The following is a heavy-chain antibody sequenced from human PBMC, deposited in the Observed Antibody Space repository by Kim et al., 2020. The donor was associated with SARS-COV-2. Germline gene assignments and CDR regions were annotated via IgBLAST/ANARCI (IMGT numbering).Heavy chain of an antibody. CDR3: ARVNYGGNSGWFDP. V-gene: IGHV3-11*06. CDR1: GFTFSDYY. Sequence: GGSLRLSCAASGFTFSDYYMSWIRQAPGKGLEWVSYISSSSSYTNYADSVKGRFTISRDNAKNSLYLQMNSLRAEDTAVYYCARVNYGGNSGWFDPWGQGTLVTVSS. D-gene: IGHD4-17*01. CDR2: ISSSSSYT. J-gene: IGHJ5*02.